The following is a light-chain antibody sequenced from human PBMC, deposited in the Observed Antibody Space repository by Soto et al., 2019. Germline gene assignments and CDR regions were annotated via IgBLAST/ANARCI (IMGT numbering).Light chain of an antibody. Sequence: EIVMTQSPATLSVSPGERATLSCRASQSVSSNLAWYQQKPGQAPRLLIYGASNRATGIPARFSGSGSGTDFTLTITNVAPEDSAVYFCQQRSSWPLTFGGGTKVDIK. CDR1: QSVSSN. J-gene: IGKJ4*01. CDR2: GAS. V-gene: IGKV3-11*01. CDR3: QQRSSWPLT.